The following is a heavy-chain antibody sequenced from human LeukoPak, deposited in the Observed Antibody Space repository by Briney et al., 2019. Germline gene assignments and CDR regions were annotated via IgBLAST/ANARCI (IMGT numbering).Heavy chain of an antibody. CDR2: ISSSSSYI. CDR3: ARVSLVIEPG. CDR1: GFTFSSYS. J-gene: IGHJ4*02. Sequence: GGSLRLSCAASGFTFSSYSMNWVRRAPGKGLEWVSSISSSSSYIYYADSVKGRFTISRDNAKNSLYLQMNSLRAEDTAVYYCARVSLVIEPGWGQGTLVTVSS. V-gene: IGHV3-21*01. D-gene: IGHD3-22*01.